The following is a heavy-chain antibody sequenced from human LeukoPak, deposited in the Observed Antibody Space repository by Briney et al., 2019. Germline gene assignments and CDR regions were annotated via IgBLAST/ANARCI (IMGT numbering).Heavy chain of an antibody. CDR2: ISTRGST. Sequence: SETLSLTCTVSGASIGSYYWSWIRQPPGKGLEWIGYISTRGSTNYNPSLESRLTISVDTSKNHFYLKLTSVTAADTAVYYCAKHRADWSYGLDVWGKGTTVTVSS. V-gene: IGHV4-4*09. D-gene: IGHD3-10*01. CDR3: AKHRADWSYGLDV. J-gene: IGHJ6*01. CDR1: GASIGSYY.